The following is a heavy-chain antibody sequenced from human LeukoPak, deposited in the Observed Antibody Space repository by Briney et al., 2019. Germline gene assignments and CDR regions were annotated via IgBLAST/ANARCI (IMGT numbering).Heavy chain of an antibody. Sequence: VGSLKLSCAASGFTFSGSVMHWVRQASGKGLEWVGRIRSKANNYATAYAASVKGRFTISRDDSKNTTYLQMNSLKTEDTAVYYCTSRRNGDYLSSTAMDVWSKGTTVIVSS. V-gene: IGHV3-73*01. CDR1: GFTFSGSV. CDR3: TSRRNGDYLSSTAMDV. J-gene: IGHJ6*04. D-gene: IGHD4-17*01. CDR2: IRSKANNYAT.